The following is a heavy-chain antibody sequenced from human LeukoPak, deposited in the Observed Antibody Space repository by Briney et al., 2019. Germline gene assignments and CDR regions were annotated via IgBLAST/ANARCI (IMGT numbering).Heavy chain of an antibody. CDR1: GFTFSNYG. D-gene: IGHD5-24*01. Sequence: GGSLRLSCAASGFTFSNYGMHWVRQAPGKGLEWVAVISNDERNKYYAESVKGRFTISRDNSNSMVYLQMTSLRLEDTAVYYCARPSPPGDGYNPSDQWGQGSLVIVSS. J-gene: IGHJ4*02. CDR2: ISNDERNK. V-gene: IGHV3-30*03. CDR3: ARPSPPGDGYNPSDQ.